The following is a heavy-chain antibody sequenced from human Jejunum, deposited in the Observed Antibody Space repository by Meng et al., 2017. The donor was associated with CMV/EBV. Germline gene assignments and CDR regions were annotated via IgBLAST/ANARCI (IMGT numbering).Heavy chain of an antibody. J-gene: IGHJ5*02. CDR2: SSGSSTYM. CDR3: ARAIDYGDPNWFDA. V-gene: IGHV3-21*01. Sequence: GLPFSRYSITWCRQAPGKGLEWLSYSSGSSTYMYHADSVKGRFTISRDNAKNSVYLHMSGLRAEDAAVYYCARAIDYGDPNWFDAWGQGTLVTVSS. CDR1: GLPFSRYS. D-gene: IGHD4-17*01.